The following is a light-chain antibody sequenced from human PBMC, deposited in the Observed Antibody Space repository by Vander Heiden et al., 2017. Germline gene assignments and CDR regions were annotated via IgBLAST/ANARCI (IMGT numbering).Light chain of an antibody. J-gene: IGLJ3*02. CDR2: SNN. CDR3: AAWDDSLNGPNWV. CDR1: SSNLGSKT. Sequence: QSVLTQPPSASGTPGQRVTISCSGSSSNLGSKTGNWYQQLPETAPKLLIYSNNQRPSGVPDRFSGSKSGTSASLAISGLQSEDEADYYCAAWDDSLNGPNWVFGGGTKLTVL. V-gene: IGLV1-44*01.